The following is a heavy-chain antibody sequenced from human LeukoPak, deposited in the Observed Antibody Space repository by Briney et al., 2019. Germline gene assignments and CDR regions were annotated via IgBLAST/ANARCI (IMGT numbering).Heavy chain of an antibody. V-gene: IGHV5-51*01. Sequence: GESLQISCRGSGYSFNNYWIAGVRQMPGKGLEWMGIIYPGDSDTRYNPSFQGQVTISADKSISTAYLQWRTLKASDTAHYYCARHLHSSGYFHLDFWGQGTLVTVSS. CDR1: GYSFNNYW. J-gene: IGHJ4*02. CDR3: ARHLHSSGYFHLDF. CDR2: IYPGDSDT. D-gene: IGHD6-19*01.